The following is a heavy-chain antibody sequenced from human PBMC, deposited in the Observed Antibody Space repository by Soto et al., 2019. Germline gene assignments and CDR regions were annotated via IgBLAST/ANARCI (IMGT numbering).Heavy chain of an antibody. V-gene: IGHV2-5*02. Sequence: QITLKASGPTLVKPTQTLTLTCTFSGFSLSTSGVGVGWIRQPPGKALEWLALIYWDDDKRYSPSLKSRLTITKDTSRHPVVLTMTNMDPVDTATYYCARSLDILTGRGAFDIWGRGTMVTVSS. CDR2: IYWDDDK. D-gene: IGHD3-9*01. J-gene: IGHJ3*02. CDR1: GFSLSTSGVG. CDR3: ARSLDILTGRGAFDI.